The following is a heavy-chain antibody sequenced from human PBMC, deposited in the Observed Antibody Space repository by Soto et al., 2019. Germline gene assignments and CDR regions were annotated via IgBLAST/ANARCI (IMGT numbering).Heavy chain of an antibody. CDR1: EVTISSYA. J-gene: IGHJ6*02. V-gene: IGHV3-30-3*01. Sequence: CGAAEVTISSYATHHVRKAPGKGLEWVAVISYDGSNKYYADSVKGRFTISRDNSKNTLYLQMNSLRAEDTAVYYCARVPMDGDYHYGMDVWGQGTTVTVSS. CDR3: ARVPMDGDYHYGMDV. D-gene: IGHD4-17*01. CDR2: ISYDGSNK.